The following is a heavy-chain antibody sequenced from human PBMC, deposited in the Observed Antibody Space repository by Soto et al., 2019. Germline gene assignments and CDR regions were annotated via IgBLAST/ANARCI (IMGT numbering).Heavy chain of an antibody. V-gene: IGHV6-1*01. CDR1: GDSVSSNSAA. D-gene: IGHD6-6*01. Sequence: PSQTLSLTCSISGDSVSSNSAAWNWIRQSPSIGLECLGRTYYRSKWYNYYAVSVKSRITINPDTSKNQFSLQLNSVTPADTAVYYCASEEYRSSSKYYYYGMDXWGQGTTVTVS. CDR3: ASEEYRSSSKYYYYGMDX. J-gene: IGHJ6*02. CDR2: TYYRSKWYN.